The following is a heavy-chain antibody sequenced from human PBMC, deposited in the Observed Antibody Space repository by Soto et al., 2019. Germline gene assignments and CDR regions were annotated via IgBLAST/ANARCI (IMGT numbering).Heavy chain of an antibody. CDR1: GYSFTIYW. CDR3: XRLQSSSWYHYYYGMDV. J-gene: IGHJ6*02. D-gene: IGHD6-13*01. CDR2: IDPSDSYT. V-gene: IGHV5-10-1*01. Sequence: GESLKISCKGSGYSFTIYWISWVRQMPGKGLEWMGRIDPSDSYTNYSPSFQGHVTISADKSISTAYLQWSSLKASDTAMYYCXRLQSSSWYHYYYGMDVWGQGTTVTVSS.